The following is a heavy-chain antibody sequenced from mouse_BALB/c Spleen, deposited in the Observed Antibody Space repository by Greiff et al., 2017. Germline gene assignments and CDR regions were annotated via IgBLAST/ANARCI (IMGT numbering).Heavy chain of an antibody. V-gene: IGHV1-66*01. CDR1: GYSFTSYY. Sequence: QVHVKQSGPELVKPGASVKISCKASGYSFTSYYIHWVKQRPGQGLEWIGWIFPGSGNTKYNEKFKGKATLTADTSSSTAYMQLSSLTSEDSAVYFCARTYYRYDWYFDVWGAGTTVTVSS. D-gene: IGHD2-14*01. J-gene: IGHJ1*01. CDR2: IFPGSGNT. CDR3: ARTYYRYDWYFDV.